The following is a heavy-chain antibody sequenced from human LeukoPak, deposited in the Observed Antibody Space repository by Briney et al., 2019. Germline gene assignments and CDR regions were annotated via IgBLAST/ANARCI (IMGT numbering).Heavy chain of an antibody. J-gene: IGHJ5*02. Sequence: GGSLRLFCAGSGFTFSSYSMNWVRQAPGKGLEWVSSIGSTSSYIYYADSVKGRFTFSRDNAKNSLYLQMNSLRAEDTAVYYCARDRYLGQLVRFDPWGQGTLVTVSS. CDR1: GFTFSSYS. D-gene: IGHD6-13*01. CDR2: IGSTSSYI. V-gene: IGHV3-21*04. CDR3: ARDRYLGQLVRFDP.